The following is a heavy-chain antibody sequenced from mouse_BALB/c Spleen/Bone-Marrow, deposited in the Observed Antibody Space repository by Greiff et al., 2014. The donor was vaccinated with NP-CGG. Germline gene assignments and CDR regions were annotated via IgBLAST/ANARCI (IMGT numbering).Heavy chain of an antibody. CDR2: IDTSDSYT. J-gene: IGHJ4*01. CDR1: GYTFTDNW. CDR3: ARGGHDFSLDY. Sequence: VKLQESGAELEMPGASVKMSCKASGYTFTDNWIYWVKQRPGQGLEWIGAIDTSDSYTNYNQKFMGKASLTVDASSSTAYVQVSSLTSDDSAVYYCARGGHDFSLDYWGQGTSVTVSS. D-gene: IGHD2-4*01. V-gene: IGHV1-69*01.